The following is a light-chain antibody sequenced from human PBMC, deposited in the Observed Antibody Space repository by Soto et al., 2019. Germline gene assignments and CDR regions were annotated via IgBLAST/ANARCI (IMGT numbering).Light chain of an antibody. V-gene: IGKV1-39*01. CDR3: LPLISFPIT. CDR2: AAS. CDR1: QSISSY. Sequence: DIHWTQPSSSLPASVVNKVNIVFGASQSISSYLNWYQQKPGKATKLLIYAASFFQSGVASRFSAGGSATELTRSIDRLSPEDSATQGYLPLISFPITFGQGTRLEIK. J-gene: IGKJ5*01.